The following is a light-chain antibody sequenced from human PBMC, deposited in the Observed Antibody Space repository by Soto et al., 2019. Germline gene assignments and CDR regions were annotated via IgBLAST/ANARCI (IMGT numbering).Light chain of an antibody. Sequence: EIVFPQHQATPSLSPGERATPSCRASQGVGNCLAWDQQKPGQAPRLPIYGASPRATGIPDRFSGSGSGTDFTLTISRLEPEDFAVYYCQQHNQWPITFGQGTRLEI. V-gene: IGKV3-11*01. CDR2: GAS. CDR1: QGVGNC. J-gene: IGKJ5*01. CDR3: QQHNQWPIT.